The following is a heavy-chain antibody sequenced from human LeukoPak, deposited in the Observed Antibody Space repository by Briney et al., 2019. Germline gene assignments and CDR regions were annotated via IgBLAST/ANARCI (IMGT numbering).Heavy chain of an antibody. CDR1: GFTFSSYS. Sequence: GVLRLSCTASGFTFSSYSMNWVRQAPGKGLEWVSSISSSSSYIYYADSVKGRFTISRDNAKNSLYLQMNSLRAEDTAVYYCARTSVITMMDFDYWGQGTLVTVSS. V-gene: IGHV3-21*01. CDR2: ISSSSSYI. D-gene: IGHD3-22*01. CDR3: ARTSVITMMDFDY. J-gene: IGHJ4*02.